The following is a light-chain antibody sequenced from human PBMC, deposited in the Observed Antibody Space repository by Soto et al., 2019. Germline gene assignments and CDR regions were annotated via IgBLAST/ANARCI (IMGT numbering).Light chain of an antibody. J-gene: IGKJ5*01. CDR2: GSS. CDR1: QSVGSTY. Sequence: EIVLTQSPVTLSLSPGERATVSCRASQSVGSTYLGWYQQKPGQAPRLLIYGSSTRASGIPDRFSGSGSGTDVTLSISRLEPDDFAVYYCQQYGSSPTFGQGTRLEIK. CDR3: QQYGSSPT. V-gene: IGKV3-20*01.